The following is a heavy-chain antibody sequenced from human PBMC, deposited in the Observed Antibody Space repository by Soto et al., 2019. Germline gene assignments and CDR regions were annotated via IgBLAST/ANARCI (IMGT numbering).Heavy chain of an antibody. CDR2: ISYDGSNK. CDR1: GFAFSSYA. V-gene: IGHV3-30-3*01. Sequence: GESLKISCAASGFAFSSYAMHWVRQAPGKGLEWVAVISYDGSNKYYADSVKGRFTISRDNSKNTLYLQMNSLRAEDTAVYYCARDHQGRGYDFWSGHYYYGMDVWGQGTTVTVSS. CDR3: ARDHQGRGYDFWSGHYYYGMDV. J-gene: IGHJ6*02. D-gene: IGHD3-3*01.